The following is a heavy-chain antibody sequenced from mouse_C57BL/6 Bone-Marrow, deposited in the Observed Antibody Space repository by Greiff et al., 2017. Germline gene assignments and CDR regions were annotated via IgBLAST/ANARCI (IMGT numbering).Heavy chain of an antibody. CDR1: GYTFTSYW. V-gene: IGHV1-59*01. Sequence: VQLQQPGAELVRPGTSVKLSCKASGYTFTSYWMHWVKQRPGQGLEWIGVIDPSDSYTNYNQKFKGKATLTVDTSSSTAYMQLSSLTSEDSAVYYCARNYMAMDYWGQGTSVTVSS. CDR3: ARNYMAMDY. D-gene: IGHD2-12*01. J-gene: IGHJ4*01. CDR2: IDPSDSYT.